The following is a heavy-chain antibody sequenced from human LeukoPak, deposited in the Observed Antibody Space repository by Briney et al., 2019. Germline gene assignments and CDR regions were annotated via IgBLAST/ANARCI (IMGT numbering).Heavy chain of an antibody. CDR2: INHSGST. V-gene: IGHV4-34*01. Sequence: PSETLSLTCAVYGGSFSGYYWSWIRQPPGKGLEWIGEINHSGSTNYNPSLKSRVTISVDTSKNQFSLKLSSVTAADTAVYYCARAYSARYSSGWHDAFDIWGQGTMVTVSS. CDR3: ARAYSARYSSGWHDAFDI. CDR1: GGSFSGYY. D-gene: IGHD6-19*01. J-gene: IGHJ3*02.